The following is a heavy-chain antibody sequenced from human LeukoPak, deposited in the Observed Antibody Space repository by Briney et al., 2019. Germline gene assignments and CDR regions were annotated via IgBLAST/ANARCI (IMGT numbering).Heavy chain of an antibody. D-gene: IGHD3-16*01. CDR1: GFTFSGHN. V-gene: IGHV3-48*04. CDR3: ARAMSTFGGVRNYFDS. CDR2: VSISSGTI. Sequence: PGGSLRLSCAASGFTFSGHNMNWVRQAPGKGLEWISFVSISSGTIYYADSVKGRFRISRDNAKSSLDLEMNSLRAEDTAVYYCARAMSTFGGVRNYFDSWGQGTLATVSS. J-gene: IGHJ4*02.